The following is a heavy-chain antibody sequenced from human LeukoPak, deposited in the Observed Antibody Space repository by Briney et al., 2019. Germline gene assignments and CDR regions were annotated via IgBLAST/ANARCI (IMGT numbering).Heavy chain of an antibody. CDR2: IYYSGST. CDR1: GGSISSSSYY. CDR3: ARHQPYSSGWYPDY. D-gene: IGHD6-19*01. J-gene: IGHJ4*02. Sequence: SETLSLTCTVSGGSISSSSYYWGWIRHPPGKGLEWIGNIYYSGSTYCNPSLKSRVTISVDTSKNQFSLKLSSVTAADTAVYYCARHQPYSSGWYPDYWGQGTLVTVSS. V-gene: IGHV4-39*01.